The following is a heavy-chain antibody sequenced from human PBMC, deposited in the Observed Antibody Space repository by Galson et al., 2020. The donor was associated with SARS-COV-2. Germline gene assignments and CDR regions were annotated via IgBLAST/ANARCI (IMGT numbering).Heavy chain of an antibody. Sequence: ETSETLSLTCSVSGGSISNEGYYWGWIRQHPGKGLEWIAYIYFTGSACYNPSLKSRVTISVDTSKNQFSLRLSSVTAADTAVYYCARDNRVAAVKRGAFDIWGQGTLVTVSS. CDR2: IYFTGSA. CDR1: GGSISNEGYY. V-gene: IGHV4-31*03. D-gene: IGHD6-13*01. J-gene: IGHJ3*02. CDR3: ARDNRVAAVKRGAFDI.